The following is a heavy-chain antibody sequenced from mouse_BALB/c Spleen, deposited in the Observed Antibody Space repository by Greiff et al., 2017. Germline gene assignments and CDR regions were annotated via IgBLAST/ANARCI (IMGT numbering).Heavy chain of an antibody. CDR3: AREGKDGSSYWYFDV. Sequence: VQLKESGPGLVAPSQSLSITCTVSGFSLTSYGVHWVRQPPGKGLEWLGVIWAGGSTNYNSALMSRLSISKDNSKSQVFLRMNSLQTDDTAMYYCAREGKDGSSYWYFDVWGAGTTVTVSS. CDR2: IWAGGST. D-gene: IGHD1-1*01. V-gene: IGHV2-9*02. CDR1: GFSLTSYG. J-gene: IGHJ1*01.